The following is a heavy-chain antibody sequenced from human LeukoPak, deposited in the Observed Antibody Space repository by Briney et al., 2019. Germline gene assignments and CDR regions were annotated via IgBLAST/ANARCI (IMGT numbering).Heavy chain of an antibody. CDR1: GFTFTSYG. CDR3: TGLRRGSGSYNFDY. CDR2: ISYDGSNK. V-gene: IGHV3-30*03. J-gene: IGHJ4*02. D-gene: IGHD3-10*01. Sequence: GGSLRLSCAASGFTFTSYGMHWVRQAPGKGLEWVAVISYDGSNKYYADSVKGRFTISRDNAKNSLYLQMNSLRAEDTAVYYCTGLRRGSGSYNFDYWGQGTLVTVSS.